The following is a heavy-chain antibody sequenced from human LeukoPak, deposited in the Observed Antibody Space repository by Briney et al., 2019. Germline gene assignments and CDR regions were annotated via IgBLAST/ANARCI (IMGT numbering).Heavy chain of an antibody. CDR1: GGSSSSYY. J-gene: IGHJ3*02. CDR2: IYYSGST. D-gene: IGHD3-22*01. V-gene: IGHV4-59*01. Sequence: SETLSLTCTVSGGSSSSYYWRWMRQPPGKGLEWIGYIYYSGSTNYNPSLKSRVTISVDTSKNQFSLKLSSVTAADTAVYYCARGTYYDDSSGWRHAFDIWGQGTMVTVSS. CDR3: ARGTYYDDSSGWRHAFDI.